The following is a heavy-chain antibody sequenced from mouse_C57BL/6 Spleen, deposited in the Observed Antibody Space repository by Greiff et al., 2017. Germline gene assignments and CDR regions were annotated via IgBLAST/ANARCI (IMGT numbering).Heavy chain of an antibody. Sequence: EVMLVESGGGLVKPGGSLKLSCAASGFTFSDYGMHWVRQAPEKGLEWVAYISSGSSTIYYADTVKGRFTISRDNAKNTLFLQMTSLRSEDTAVYYCARNYYGNYGFAYWGQGTLVTVSA. V-gene: IGHV5-17*01. J-gene: IGHJ3*01. CDR2: ISSGSSTI. CDR3: ARNYYGNYGFAY. D-gene: IGHD2-1*01. CDR1: GFTFSDYG.